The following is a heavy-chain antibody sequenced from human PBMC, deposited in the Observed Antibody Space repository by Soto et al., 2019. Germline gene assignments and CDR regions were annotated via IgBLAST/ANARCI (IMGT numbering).Heavy chain of an antibody. D-gene: IGHD3-22*01. CDR1: GGSISSSSYY. V-gene: IGHV4-39*01. J-gene: IGHJ5*02. CDR3: ARHLRGERYYDSSGYPNWFDP. CDR2: IYYSGST. Sequence: SETLSLTCTVSGGSISSSSYYWGWIRQPPGKGLEWIGSIYYSGSTYYNPSLKSRVTISVDTSKNQFSLKLSSVTAADTAVYYCARHLRGERYYDSSGYPNWFDPWGQGTLVTVSS.